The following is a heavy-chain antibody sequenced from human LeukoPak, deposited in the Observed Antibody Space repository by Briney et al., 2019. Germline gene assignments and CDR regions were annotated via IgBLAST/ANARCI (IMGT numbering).Heavy chain of an antibody. CDR1: GYTFTIYY. V-gene: IGHV1-46*01. D-gene: IGHD6-13*01. CDR2: INPSGGGI. Sequence: ASVKVSCKASGYTFTIYYMHWVRQAPGQGLEWMGIINPSGGGITYAQKFQGRVTMTRDTSTSTIYMDLNRLRSEDTAVYYCAREADSSSWSHIDYWGQGTLVTVSS. CDR3: AREADSSSWSHIDY. J-gene: IGHJ4*02.